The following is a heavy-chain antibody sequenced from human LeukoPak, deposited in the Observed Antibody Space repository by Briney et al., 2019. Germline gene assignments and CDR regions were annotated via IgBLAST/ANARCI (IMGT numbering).Heavy chain of an antibody. V-gene: IGHV4-34*01. Sequence: SETLSLTCAVYGGSFSNYYWSWIRQPPGKGLEWLGEINHCGSTNYNPSLKSRVTISVDTSKNQFSLKLTSVTAADTAVYYCGSLWPGDWGQGTLVTVSS. CDR2: INHCGST. CDR1: GGSFSNYY. J-gene: IGHJ4*02. CDR3: GSLWPGD. D-gene: IGHD2/OR15-2a*01.